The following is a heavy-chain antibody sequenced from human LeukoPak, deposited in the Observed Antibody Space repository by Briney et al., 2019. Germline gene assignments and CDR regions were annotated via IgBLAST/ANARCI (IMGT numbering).Heavy chain of an antibody. J-gene: IGHJ4*02. V-gene: IGHV7-4-1*02. CDR1: GYTFTTYA. Sequence: ASVKVSCKASGYTFTTYAMNWVRQAPGQGLEWVGWINTNTGNPTYAQGFTGRFVFSLDTSVSTAYLQISSLEAADTAVYYCARERNIAVAGPDYYYFDYWGQGTLVTVSS. D-gene: IGHD6-19*01. CDR2: INTNTGNP. CDR3: ARERNIAVAGPDYYYFDY.